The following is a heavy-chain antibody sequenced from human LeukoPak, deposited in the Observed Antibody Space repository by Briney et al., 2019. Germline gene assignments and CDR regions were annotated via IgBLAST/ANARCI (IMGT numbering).Heavy chain of an antibody. CDR3: ARIYGSGSYTNWFDP. J-gene: IGHJ5*02. Sequence: SETLSLTCAVFGGSFSGYYWSWIRQPPGKGLEWIGEINHRGSTNYNPSLKSRVTISVDTSKNQFSMNLNSVTAADTAVYYCARIYGSGSYTNWFDPWGQGALVTVSP. V-gene: IGHV4-34*01. CDR1: GGSFSGYY. D-gene: IGHD3-10*01. CDR2: INHRGST.